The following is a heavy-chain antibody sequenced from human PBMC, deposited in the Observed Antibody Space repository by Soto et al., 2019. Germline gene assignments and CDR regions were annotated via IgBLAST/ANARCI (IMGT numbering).Heavy chain of an antibody. D-gene: IGHD3-3*02. CDR3: AFLDTSLDFDF. CDR1: GYMFTSYW. CDR2: IDPSNSYT. Sequence: VESLKISCKGSGYMFTSYWISWLRQMPGKGLEWMGRIDPSNSYTHYSPSFHGHVTISADNSISTAYLQWSNLRASDTAIYYCAFLDTSLDFDFWGQGTLVTSPQ. V-gene: IGHV5-10-1*01. J-gene: IGHJ4*02.